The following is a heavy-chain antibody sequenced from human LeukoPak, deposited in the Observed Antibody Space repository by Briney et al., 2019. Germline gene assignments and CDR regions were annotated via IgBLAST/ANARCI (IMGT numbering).Heavy chain of an antibody. CDR1: GFTFSTYS. V-gene: IGHV3-21*01. D-gene: IGHD3-3*01. Sequence: GGSLRLSCAVSGFTFSTYSMTWVRQAPGKGLEWVSSISSSSRNTYYTDSVKGRFTISRDNAKNSLYLQMSSLRAEDTAVYYCARGGTSGVDISDYWGQGTLVTVSS. CDR3: ARGGTSGVDISDY. CDR2: ISSSSRNT. J-gene: IGHJ4*02.